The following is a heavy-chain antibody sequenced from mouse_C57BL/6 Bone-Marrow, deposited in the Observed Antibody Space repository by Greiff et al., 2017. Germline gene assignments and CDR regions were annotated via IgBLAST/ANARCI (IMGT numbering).Heavy chain of an antibody. D-gene: IGHD2-1*01. Sequence: QVQLQQPGAELVKPGASVTLSCKASGYTFTSYWMHWVKQRPGQGLEWIGMIHPNSGSTKYNEKFKSKATLTVDKPSSTAYMQLSSLTSEDSAVYDCARSWGNYRGAWFAYWGQGTLVTVSA. J-gene: IGHJ3*01. CDR1: GYTFTSYW. V-gene: IGHV1-64*01. CDR2: IHPNSGST. CDR3: ARSWGNYRGAWFAY.